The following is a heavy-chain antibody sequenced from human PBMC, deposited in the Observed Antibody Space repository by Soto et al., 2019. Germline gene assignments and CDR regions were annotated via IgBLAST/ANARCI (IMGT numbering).Heavy chain of an antibody. V-gene: IGHV5-51*01. J-gene: IGHJ5*02. Sequence: GESMKISCRTAGCKFRSSWCAWVRQKPGKGLEWMGIIFPSDSDTRYSPSFQGQVTISADRSTSTVFLQWASLKASDTAVYFCARKDKSGYFNWFDPWGQGTLVTVSS. D-gene: IGHD3-22*01. CDR1: GCKFRSSW. CDR2: IFPSDSDT. CDR3: ARKDKSGYFNWFDP.